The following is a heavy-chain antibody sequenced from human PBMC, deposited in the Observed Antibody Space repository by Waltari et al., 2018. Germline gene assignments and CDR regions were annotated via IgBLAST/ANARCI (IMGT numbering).Heavy chain of an antibody. V-gene: IGHV4-34*01. CDR1: GGSFSGYY. J-gene: IGHJ4*02. CDR2: LNQIGRT. D-gene: IGHD5-12*01. CDR3: ARRRAREMATIRDMYYFDY. Sequence: QVQLQQWGAGLLKPSETLSLTCAVYGGSFSGYYWSWIRQPPGKGREWSRELNQIGRTNHNPCLKSRVTISVDTSKNQFSLKLSSVTAADTAVYYCARRRAREMATIRDMYYFDYWGQGTLVTVSS.